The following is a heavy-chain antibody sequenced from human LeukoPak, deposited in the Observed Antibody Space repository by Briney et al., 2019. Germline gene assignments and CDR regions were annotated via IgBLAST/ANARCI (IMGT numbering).Heavy chain of an antibody. J-gene: IGHJ4*02. CDR2: IYNRGNT. V-gene: IGHV4-59*08. D-gene: IGHD2-15*01. CDR1: GGSIGTYY. CDR3: ARVGYCSGGSCYNAGDY. Sequence: SETLSLTCTVSGGSIGTYYWSWIRQPPGMGLELVGYIYNRGNTHYNPSLRSRVTISIDTSKNQVSLRLTSVAAADTAVYYCARVGYCSGGSCYNAGDYWGQGTLVTVSS.